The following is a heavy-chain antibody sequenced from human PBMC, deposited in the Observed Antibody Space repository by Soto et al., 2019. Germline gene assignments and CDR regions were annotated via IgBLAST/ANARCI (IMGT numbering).Heavy chain of an antibody. V-gene: IGHV3-30-3*01. J-gene: IGHJ1*01. CDR2: ISGDATSK. D-gene: IGHD3-22*01. Sequence: QVQLVESGGDLVQPGRSLRLSCAASGLTFSTSIMHWVRQTPGKGLEWIAVISGDATSKYYTDSLKGRFTISRDNSKNKLYLEMNSLTAEDTGVYYCSREEDSSGHAGTFQHWGQGTMVTVST. CDR3: SREEDSSGHAGTFQH. CDR1: GLTFSTSI.